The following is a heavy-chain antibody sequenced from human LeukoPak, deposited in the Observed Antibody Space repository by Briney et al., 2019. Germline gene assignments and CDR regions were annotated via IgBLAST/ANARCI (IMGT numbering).Heavy chain of an antibody. D-gene: IGHD3-10*01. V-gene: IGHV4-61*08. CDR2: IYYSGST. CDR3: ASGEAGLSDY. CDR1: GGSVSSGGYC. Sequence: SETLSLTCTVSGGSVSSGGYCWSWIRQPPGKGLEWIGYIYYSGSTNYNPSLKSRVTISVDTSKNQFSLKLSSVTAADTAVYYCASGEAGLSDYWGQGTLVTVSS. J-gene: IGHJ4*02.